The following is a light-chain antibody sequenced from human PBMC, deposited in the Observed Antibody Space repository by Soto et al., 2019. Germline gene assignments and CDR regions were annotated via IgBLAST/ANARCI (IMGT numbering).Light chain of an antibody. J-gene: IGKJ2*01. CDR1: QSVSSN. V-gene: IGKV3-15*01. CDR3: QQYNNWPPANT. CDR2: GAS. Sequence: EIVMTQSPATLSVSPGERATLSCRASQSVSSNLAWYQQKPGQAPRLLIYGASTRATGIPARFSGSVSGTEFTLTLSSLQSEDFAVYYCQQYNNWPPANTFGQGTKLEIK.